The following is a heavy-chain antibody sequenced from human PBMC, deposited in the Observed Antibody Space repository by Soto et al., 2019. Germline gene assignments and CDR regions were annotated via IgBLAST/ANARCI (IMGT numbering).Heavy chain of an antibody. CDR3: ARRYYDFWSGYHSSPYYYYYYMDV. J-gene: IGHJ6*03. Sequence: PSETLSLTCAVYGGYFSGYYWSWIRRPPGKGLEWIGEINHSGSTNYNPSLKSRVTISVDTSKNQFSLKLSSVTAADTAVYYCARRYYDFWSGYHSSPYYYYYYMDVWGKGTTVTVSS. CDR1: GGYFSGYY. CDR2: INHSGST. D-gene: IGHD3-3*01. V-gene: IGHV4-34*01.